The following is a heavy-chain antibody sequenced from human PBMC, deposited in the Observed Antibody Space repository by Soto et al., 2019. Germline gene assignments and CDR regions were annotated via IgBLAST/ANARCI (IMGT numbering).Heavy chain of an antibody. Sequence: GGSLRLSCAASGFTFSSYAMSWVRQAPGKGLEWVSAISGSGGSTYYADSVKGRFTISRDNSKNTLYLQMNSLGAEDTAVYYCARLRGYTAMAYYFDYWGQGTRVTVSS. CDR1: GFTFSSYA. J-gene: IGHJ4*02. CDR2: ISGSGGST. D-gene: IGHD5-18*01. V-gene: IGHV3-23*01. CDR3: ARLRGYTAMAYYFDY.